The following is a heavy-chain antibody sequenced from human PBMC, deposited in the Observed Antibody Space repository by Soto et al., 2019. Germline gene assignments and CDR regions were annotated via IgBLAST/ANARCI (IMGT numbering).Heavy chain of an antibody. Sequence: QVQLVQSGAEVKKPGSSVKVSCKASGGTFSNYAISWVRQAPGQGLEWMGGIIPIFGTANYAQKFQGRVTITADESTSTAYMELSSLRSEDTAVYYCARGYCSGGSCSYYYGMDVWGQGTTVTVSS. CDR2: IIPIFGTA. V-gene: IGHV1-69*01. J-gene: IGHJ6*02. CDR1: GGTFSNYA. CDR3: ARGYCSGGSCSYYYGMDV. D-gene: IGHD2-15*01.